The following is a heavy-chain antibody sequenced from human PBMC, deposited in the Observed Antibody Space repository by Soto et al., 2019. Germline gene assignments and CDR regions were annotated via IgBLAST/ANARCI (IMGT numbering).Heavy chain of an antibody. Sequence: EVQLLESGGGLVQPGGSLRLSCAASGFTFSSYVMSWVRQAPGKGLEWVSAISGSGGSTYYADSVKGRFTISRDNSENTLYLQMNSLRAEDTAVYYCAKAAYYGDPYYYYYYMDVWGKGTTVTVSS. CDR2: ISGSGGST. V-gene: IGHV3-23*01. J-gene: IGHJ6*03. CDR1: GFTFSSYV. CDR3: AKAAYYGDPYYYYYYMDV. D-gene: IGHD4-17*01.